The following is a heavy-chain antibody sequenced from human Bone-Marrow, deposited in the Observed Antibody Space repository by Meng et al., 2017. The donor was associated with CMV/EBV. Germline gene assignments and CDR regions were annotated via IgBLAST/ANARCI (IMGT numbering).Heavy chain of an antibody. Sequence: SETLSLTCTVSGGSISSYYWSWIRQPPGKGLEWIGYIYYSGSTNYNPSLKSRVTISVDTSKNQFSLKLSSVTAADTAVYYCARCIGAVRSGMEVWGQGTTVTVSS. D-gene: IGHD5-12*01. CDR2: IYYSGST. CDR3: ARCIGAVRSGMEV. J-gene: IGHJ6*02. CDR1: GGSISSYY. V-gene: IGHV4-59*01.